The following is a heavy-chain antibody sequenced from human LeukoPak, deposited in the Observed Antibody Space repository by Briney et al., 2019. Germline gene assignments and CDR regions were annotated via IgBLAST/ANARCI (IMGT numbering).Heavy chain of an antibody. CDR3: AKDGYSSIPGFHFEY. CDR1: GFTFSSYA. V-gene: IGHV3-23*01. D-gene: IGHD6-13*01. Sequence: PGGSLRLSCAASGFTFSSYAVSWVRQPPGKGLEWVSGISGSGDNTYYADSVKGRFTISRDNSKKTLYLHLNSLRVEDAAVYYCAKDGYSSIPGFHFEYWGQGTPVTVSS. J-gene: IGHJ4*02. CDR2: ISGSGDNT.